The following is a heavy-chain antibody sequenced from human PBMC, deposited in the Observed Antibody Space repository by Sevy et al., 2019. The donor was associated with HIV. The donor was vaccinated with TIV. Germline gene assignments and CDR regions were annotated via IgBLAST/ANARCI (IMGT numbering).Heavy chain of an antibody. Sequence: ASVKVSCQVSGYTLTELSMHWVRQAPGKGLEWMGTFDPEDDEKIYAQKFQGRVTMTEDTSTDTAYMELSRLRSEDTAVYYCATTKDYYDTSGYPFDSWGQGTLVTVSS. CDR2: FDPEDDEK. D-gene: IGHD3-22*01. CDR1: GYTLTELS. CDR3: ATTKDYYDTSGYPFDS. J-gene: IGHJ4*02. V-gene: IGHV1-24*01.